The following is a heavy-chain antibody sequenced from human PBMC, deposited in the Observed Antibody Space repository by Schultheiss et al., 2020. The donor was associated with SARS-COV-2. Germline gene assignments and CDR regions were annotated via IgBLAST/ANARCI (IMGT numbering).Heavy chain of an antibody. CDR3: AKDRWAAAQTYDY. CDR2: ISGSGGST. V-gene: IGHV3-21*04. D-gene: IGHD6-13*01. Sequence: GASLKISCAASGFTFSSYDMHWVRQATGKGLEWVSAISGSGGSTYYADSLKGRFTISRDNAKNSLYLQMNSLRAEDTAVYYCAKDRWAAAQTYDYWGQGTLVTVSS. CDR1: GFTFSSYD. J-gene: IGHJ4*02.